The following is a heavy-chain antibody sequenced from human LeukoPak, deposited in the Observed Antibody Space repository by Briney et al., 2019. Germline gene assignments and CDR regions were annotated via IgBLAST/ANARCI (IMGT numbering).Heavy chain of an antibody. CDR1: GGSFSGYY. J-gene: IGHJ4*02. V-gene: IGHV4-34*01. Sequence: KASETLSLTCAVYGGSFSGYYWSWIRQPPGKGLEWIGEINHSGSTNYNPSLKSRVTISVDTSRNQFSLKLSSVTAADTAVYYCARGRRYQWLVLHYFDYWGQGTLVTVSS. CDR3: ARGRRYQWLVLHYFDY. D-gene: IGHD6-19*01. CDR2: INHSGST.